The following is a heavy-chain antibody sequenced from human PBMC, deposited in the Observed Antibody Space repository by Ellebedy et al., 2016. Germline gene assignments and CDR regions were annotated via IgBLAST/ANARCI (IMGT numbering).Heavy chain of an antibody. CDR2: ISSSSSTI. Sequence: GGSLRLSCAASGFTFSSYSMNWVRQAPGKGLEWVSYISSSSSTIYYADSVKGRFTISRDNAKNSLCLQMNSLRAEDTAVFYCARDTPQYSSSWYGSTMIVGATSLDYWGQGTLVTVSS. J-gene: IGHJ4*02. CDR3: ARDTPQYSSSWYGSTMIVGATSLDY. D-gene: IGHD6-13*01. V-gene: IGHV3-48*01. CDR1: GFTFSSYS.